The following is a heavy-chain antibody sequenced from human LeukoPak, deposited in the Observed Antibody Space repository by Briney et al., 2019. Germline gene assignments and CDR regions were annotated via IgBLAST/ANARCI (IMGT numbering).Heavy chain of an antibody. J-gene: IGHJ4*02. CDR1: GFTFSSYG. Sequence: PGGSLRLSCAASGFTFSSYGMHWVRQAPGKGLEWVAFIRYDGSNKYYADSVKGRFTISRDNSKNTLYLQMNSLRAEDTAVYYCAKDSDYYDSSGYYLPDYWGQGTLVTVSS. V-gene: IGHV3-30*02. CDR3: AKDSDYYDSSGYYLPDY. D-gene: IGHD3-22*01. CDR2: IRYDGSNK.